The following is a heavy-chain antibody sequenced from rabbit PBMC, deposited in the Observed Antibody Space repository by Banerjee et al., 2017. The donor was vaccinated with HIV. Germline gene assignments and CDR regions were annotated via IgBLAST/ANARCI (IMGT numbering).Heavy chain of an antibody. J-gene: IGHJ4*01. CDR1: GFSPNNNYV. CDR2: IRAGGDST. D-gene: IGHD4-2*01. CDR3: ARGTNDAGDGSNL. V-gene: IGHV1S45*01. Sequence: QQQLEESGGGLVKPGASLTLTCTASGFSPNNNYVMCWVRQAPGKGLEWIACIRAGGDSTHYGSWAKGRFTISKTSSTTVTLQMTSLTAADTATYFCARGTNDAGDGSNLWGQGTLVTVS.